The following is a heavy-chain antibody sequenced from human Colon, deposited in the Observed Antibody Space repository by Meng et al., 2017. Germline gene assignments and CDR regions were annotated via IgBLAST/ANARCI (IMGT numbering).Heavy chain of an antibody. V-gene: IGHV4-4*02. Sequence: GQGRVTPSGLLSLTCSVSCASICGDNWWSWLRQTPGKGLEWLGEIFHSGTSNYNPSLKSRFTISVDKSKNQFSLRLSSVTAADTAVYYCARRNSNNWFDPWGQGILVTVSS. D-gene: IGHD2/OR15-2a*01. CDR1: CASICGDNW. CDR2: IFHSGTS. CDR3: ARRNSNNWFDP. J-gene: IGHJ5*02.